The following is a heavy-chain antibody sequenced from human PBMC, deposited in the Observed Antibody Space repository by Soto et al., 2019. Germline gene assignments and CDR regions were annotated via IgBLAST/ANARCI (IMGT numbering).Heavy chain of an antibody. J-gene: IGHJ4*02. CDR3: ARVRYYYDSSGYETPYYFDY. D-gene: IGHD3-22*01. Sequence: SETLSLTCTVSGGSISSYYWSWIRQPPGKGLEWIGYIYYSGSTDYNPSLKSRVTISVDTSKNQFSLKLSSVTAADTAVYYCARVRYYYDSSGYETPYYFDYWGQGTLVTVSS. CDR2: IYYSGST. CDR1: GGSISSYY. V-gene: IGHV4-59*01.